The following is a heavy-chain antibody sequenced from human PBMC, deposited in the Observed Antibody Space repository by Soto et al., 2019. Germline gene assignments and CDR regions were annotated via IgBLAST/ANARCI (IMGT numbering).Heavy chain of an antibody. V-gene: IGHV1-69*13. Sequence: SVKVSCKASGYTFTSYAMQWVRQAPGQRLEWMGGIIPIFGTANYAQKFQGRVTITADESTSTAYMELSSLRSEDTAVYYCARDTASSSVSGAFDIWGQGTMVTVSS. D-gene: IGHD6-6*01. CDR2: IIPIFGTA. J-gene: IGHJ3*02. CDR3: ARDTASSSVSGAFDI. CDR1: GYTFTSYA.